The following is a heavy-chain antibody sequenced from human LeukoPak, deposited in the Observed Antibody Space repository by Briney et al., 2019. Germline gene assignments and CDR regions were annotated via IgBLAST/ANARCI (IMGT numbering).Heavy chain of an antibody. CDR2: ISYDGSNK. CDR3: AKAASSSWPSYYYGMDV. D-gene: IGHD6-13*01. V-gene: IGHV3-30-3*02. Sequence: PGGSLRLSCAASGFTFSGYPIHWVRQAPGKGLEWVAVISYDGSNKYYADSVKGRFTISRDNAKNTVYLQMSSLRVDDTAVYYCAKAASSSWPSYYYGMDVWGQGTTVTVSS. CDR1: GFTFSGYP. J-gene: IGHJ6*02.